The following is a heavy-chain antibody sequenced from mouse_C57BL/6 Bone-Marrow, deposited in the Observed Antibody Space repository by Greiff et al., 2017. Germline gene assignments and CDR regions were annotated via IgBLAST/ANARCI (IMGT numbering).Heavy chain of an antibody. Sequence: EVQLQQSGPELVKPGASVKISCKASGYTFTDYYMNWVKQSHGKSLEWIGDINPNNGGTSYNQKFKGKATLTVDKSSSTAYMELRSLTSEDSAVYYGAIGDYYDYDNFAYWGQGTLVTVSA. CDR1: GYTFTDYY. CDR3: AIGDYYDYDNFAY. CDR2: INPNNGGT. V-gene: IGHV1-26*01. J-gene: IGHJ3*01. D-gene: IGHD2-4*01.